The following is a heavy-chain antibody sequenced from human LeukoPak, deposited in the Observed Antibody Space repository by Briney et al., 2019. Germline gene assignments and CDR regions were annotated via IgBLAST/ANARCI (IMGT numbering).Heavy chain of an antibody. Sequence: SETLSLTCTVSGGSISSGGYYRSWIRQHPGTGLEWIGYIYYSGSTYYNPSLKSRVTISVDTSKNQFSLKLSSVTAADTAVYYCARGRLIAVAGTCDYWGQGTLVTVSS. CDR1: GGSISSGGYY. J-gene: IGHJ4*02. CDR2: IYYSGST. CDR3: ARGRLIAVAGTCDY. D-gene: IGHD6-19*01. V-gene: IGHV4-31*03.